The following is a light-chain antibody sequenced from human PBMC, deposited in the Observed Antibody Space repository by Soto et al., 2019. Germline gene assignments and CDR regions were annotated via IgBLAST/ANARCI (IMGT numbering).Light chain of an antibody. J-gene: IGKJ1*01. V-gene: IGKV1-5*01. Sequence: DIQMTQSPSTLPASVGDRVTITCRASQSISNWLAWYQQNPGTAPKLLIYHASTLESGAPSRFSGSGSGTEFTLTISSLQPDDFATYYCQQYMSYSFGQGTKVDIK. CDR1: QSISNW. CDR3: QQYMSYS. CDR2: HAS.